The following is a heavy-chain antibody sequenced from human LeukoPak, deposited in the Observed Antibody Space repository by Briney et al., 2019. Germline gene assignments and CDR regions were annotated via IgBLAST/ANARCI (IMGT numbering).Heavy chain of an antibody. Sequence: GGSLRLSRAASGFTFSSYAMHWVRQAPGKGLEWVAVISYDGSNKYYADSVKGRFTISRDTLYLQMNNLRIEDTAVYYCARGGGGSESYYFDYWGQGTLVTVSS. CDR2: ISYDGSNK. V-gene: IGHV3-30*04. D-gene: IGHD3-10*01. CDR1: GFTFSSYA. CDR3: ARGGGGSESYYFDY. J-gene: IGHJ4*02.